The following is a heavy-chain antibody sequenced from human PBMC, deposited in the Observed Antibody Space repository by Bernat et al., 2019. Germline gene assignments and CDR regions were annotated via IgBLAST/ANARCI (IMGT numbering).Heavy chain of an antibody. Sequence: EVQLVESGGGLVQPGGSLRLSCAASGFTFSSYSMNWVRQAPGKGLEWVSYISSSSSTKYYADSVKGRFTISRDNAKNSLYQQMNSLRAEDTAVYYCARDYHISGYYRVAFDIWGQGTMVTVSS. D-gene: IGHD3-22*01. CDR3: ARDYHISGYYRVAFDI. V-gene: IGHV3-48*01. CDR2: ISSSSSTK. J-gene: IGHJ3*02. CDR1: GFTFSSYS.